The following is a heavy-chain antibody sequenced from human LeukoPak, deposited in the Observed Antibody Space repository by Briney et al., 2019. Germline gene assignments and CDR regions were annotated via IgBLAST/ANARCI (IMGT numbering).Heavy chain of an antibody. D-gene: IGHD5-12*01. CDR2: IIPILGIA. V-gene: IGHV1-69*04. Sequence: GSSVKVSCKASGGTFSSYAISWVRQAPGQGLEWMGRIIPILGIANYAQKFQGRVTITADKSTSTAYMELSSLRSEDTAVYYCARDRLLIGADSGYDRTGDYWGQGTLVTVSS. CDR3: ARDRLLIGADSGYDRTGDY. J-gene: IGHJ4*02. CDR1: GGTFSSYA.